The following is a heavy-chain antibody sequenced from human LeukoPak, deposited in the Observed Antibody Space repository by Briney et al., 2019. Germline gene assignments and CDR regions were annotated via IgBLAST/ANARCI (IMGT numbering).Heavy chain of an antibody. CDR1: VYSISSGYY. CDR3: ASLVGVVEWGEH. D-gene: IGHD3-3*01. J-gene: IGHJ1*01. Sequence: SETLSLTCTVSVYSISSGYYWGWIRQTPGKGLEWIGSIYHSGSTYYNPSLKSRVTISVDTSKNQFSLKLSSGTAGDTAVYYFASLVGVVEWGEHWGQGTLVTASS. V-gene: IGHV4-38-2*02. CDR2: IYHSGST.